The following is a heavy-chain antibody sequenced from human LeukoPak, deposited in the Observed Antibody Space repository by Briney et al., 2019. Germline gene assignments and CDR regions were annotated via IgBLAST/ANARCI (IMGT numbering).Heavy chain of an antibody. CDR1: GYTFTSYW. CDR2: IYPADPDT. V-gene: IGHV5-51*01. D-gene: IGHD3-3*01. CDR3: ARLYGVCFDY. Sequence: GESLKISCKGSGYTFTSYWIGWVRQMPGKGLEWMGIIYPADPDTRYSPSFQGQVTISADKSISTAYLHWSSLKASDTAMYYCARLYGVCFDYWGQGTLVTVSS. J-gene: IGHJ4*02.